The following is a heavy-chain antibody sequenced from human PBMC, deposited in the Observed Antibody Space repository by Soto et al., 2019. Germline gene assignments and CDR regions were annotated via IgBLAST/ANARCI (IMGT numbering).Heavy chain of an antibody. CDR2: ISNIAITD. CDR1: GFSFSDYS. CDR3: AKDFLDEIRYFDY. Sequence: GGSLRLSCVASGFSFSDYSMTWMRQAPGGGLDFVAFISNIAITDYYADSVKGRFTISRDNARNSVYLQMDSLRAEDAAVYYCAKDFLDEIRYFDYWGQGTLVTVSS. J-gene: IGHJ4*02. D-gene: IGHD5-18*01. V-gene: IGHV3-11*01.